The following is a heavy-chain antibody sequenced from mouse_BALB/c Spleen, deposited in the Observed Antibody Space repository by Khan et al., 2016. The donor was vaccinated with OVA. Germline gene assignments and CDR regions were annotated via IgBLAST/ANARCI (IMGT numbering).Heavy chain of an antibody. CDR1: GYRFTSYI. CDR3: ARGNWQSYYFDY. J-gene: IGHJ2*01. D-gene: IGHD4-1*01. V-gene: IGHV1S136*01. Sequence: EVQLQQSGPELVKPGTSVKMSCKASGYRFTSYIIHWVKQRPGQGLEWIGYINPYNGATKYNEKFNGKATLTSDKSSNTAYMELSSLTSEDSAVYYCARGNWQSYYFDYWGQGTTLTVSS. CDR2: INPYNGAT.